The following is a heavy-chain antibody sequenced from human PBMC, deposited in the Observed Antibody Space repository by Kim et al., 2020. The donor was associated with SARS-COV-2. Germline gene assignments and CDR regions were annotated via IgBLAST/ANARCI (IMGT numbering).Heavy chain of an antibody. V-gene: IGHV4-34*01. J-gene: IGHJ6*04. Sequence: PSLKSRVTISVDTSKNQFSLRLSSVTAADTAVYYCARGLVYDFWSASLDVWGKGTTVTVSS. D-gene: IGHD3-3*01. CDR3: ARGLVYDFWSASLDV.